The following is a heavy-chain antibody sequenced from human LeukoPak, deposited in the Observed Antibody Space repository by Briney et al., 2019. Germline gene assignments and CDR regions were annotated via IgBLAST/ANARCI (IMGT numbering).Heavy chain of an antibody. Sequence: PSETLSLTCTVSGGSISSYYWSWIRQPPGKGLEWIGYIYYSGSTNYNPSLKSRVTISVDTSKNQFSLKLSSVTAADTAVYYCAGGIYSSGWYAWFDPWGQGTLVTVSS. V-gene: IGHV4-59*08. D-gene: IGHD6-19*01. CDR3: AGGIYSSGWYAWFDP. J-gene: IGHJ5*02. CDR1: GGSISSYY. CDR2: IYYSGST.